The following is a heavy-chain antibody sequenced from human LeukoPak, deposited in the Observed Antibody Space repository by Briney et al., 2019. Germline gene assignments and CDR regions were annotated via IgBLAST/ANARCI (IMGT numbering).Heavy chain of an antibody. V-gene: IGHV1-69*05. CDR3: ARDPVSGVVAATVYYYYMDV. J-gene: IGHJ6*03. CDR2: IIPIFGTA. CDR1: GGTFSSYA. D-gene: IGHD2-15*01. Sequence: SVKVSCKASGGTFSSYAISWVRQAPGQGLEWMGRIIPIFGTANYAQKFQGRVTITTDESTSTAYMEPSSLRSEDTAVYYCARDPVSGVVAATVYYYYMDVWGKGTTVTVSS.